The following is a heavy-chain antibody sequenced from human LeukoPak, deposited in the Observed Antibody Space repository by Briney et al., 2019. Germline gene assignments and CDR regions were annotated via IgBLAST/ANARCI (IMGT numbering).Heavy chain of an antibody. CDR2: ISGSGGST. J-gene: IGHJ4*02. Sequence: PGGSLRLSCAASGFTFRTSAMSWVRQTPGKGLEWVSAISGSGGSTYYADSVKGRFTISRDNSKNTLYLQMNSLRAEDTAVYYCAKHLYDSSGRGYFDYWGQGTLVTVSS. D-gene: IGHD3-22*01. V-gene: IGHV3-23*01. CDR1: GFTFRTSA. CDR3: AKHLYDSSGRGYFDY.